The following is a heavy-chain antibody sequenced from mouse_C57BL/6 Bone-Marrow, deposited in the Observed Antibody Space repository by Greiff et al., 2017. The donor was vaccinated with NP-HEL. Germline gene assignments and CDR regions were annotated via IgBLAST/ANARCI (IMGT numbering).Heavy chain of an antibody. CDR3: ARSLYPYYAMDY. D-gene: IGHD1-1*01. V-gene: IGHV1-55*01. Sequence: QVQLQQPGAELVKPGASVKMSCKASGYTFTSYWITWVKQRPGQGLEWIGDIYPGSGSTNYNEKVKSKATLTVDTSSSTAYMQLSRLTSEDSAVYYCARSLYPYYAMDYWGQGTSVTVSS. CDR2: IYPGSGST. CDR1: GYTFTSYW. J-gene: IGHJ4*01.